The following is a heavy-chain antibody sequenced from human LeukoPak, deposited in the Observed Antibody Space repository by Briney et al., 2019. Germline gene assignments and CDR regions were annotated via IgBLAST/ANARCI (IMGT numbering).Heavy chain of an antibody. V-gene: IGHV3-23*01. J-gene: IGHJ4*02. CDR3: ARDSSMLRGPLVIYYFDF. CDR2: ISGGGDAT. CDR1: GFTFSSYG. Sequence: GGTLRLSCAASGFTFSSYGMSWVRQAPGKGLEWVSTISGGGDATYYADSVKGRFTISRDNSKNTLYLQMNSLRVEDTAVYYCARDSSMLRGPLVIYYFDFWGQGTLVTVSS. D-gene: IGHD3-10*01.